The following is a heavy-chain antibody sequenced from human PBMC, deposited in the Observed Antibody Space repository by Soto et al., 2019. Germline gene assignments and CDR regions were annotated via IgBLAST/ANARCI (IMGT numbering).Heavy chain of an antibody. Sequence: ASVKVSCKASGYIFTGYYIHWVRQAPGQGLEWMGWIIPIIGATNYAQKFQGRVTITRDTSASTAYMELSSLRSEDTAAYYCARGEGYCSGGSCYRWFDPWGQGTLVTVSS. J-gene: IGHJ5*02. CDR3: ARGEGYCSGGSCYRWFDP. CDR2: IIPIIGAT. D-gene: IGHD2-15*01. CDR1: GYIFTGYY. V-gene: IGHV1-2*02.